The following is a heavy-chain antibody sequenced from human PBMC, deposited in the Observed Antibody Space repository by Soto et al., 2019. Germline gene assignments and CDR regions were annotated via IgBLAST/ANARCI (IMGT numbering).Heavy chain of an antibody. Sequence: EVQLVESGGGLVQPGGSLRLSCAASGFTFSSYAMHWVRQAPGKGLEYVSAISSNGGSTYYANSVKGRFTISRDNSKNTLHLQMGSRRAEDMAVYYCARGGYCSGGSCYSYYYYYYYMDVWGKGTTVTVSS. CDR1: GFTFSSYA. CDR2: ISSNGGST. V-gene: IGHV3-64*01. J-gene: IGHJ6*03. CDR3: ARGGYCSGGSCYSYYYYYYYMDV. D-gene: IGHD2-15*01.